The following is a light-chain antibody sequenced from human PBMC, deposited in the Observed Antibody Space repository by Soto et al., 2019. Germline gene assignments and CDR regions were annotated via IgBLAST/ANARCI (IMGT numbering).Light chain of an antibody. J-gene: IGKJ2*01. CDR1: QVINRW. Sequence: DIQMTQSPSSVSASVGDRVTITCRASQVINRWLAWYQQKPGRAPKLMIYAISTLHSGVPSRFSGSGSGTDFTLTLSSLQPEDFATYYCQQANGFPYTFGQGTKLEIK. CDR3: QQANGFPYT. V-gene: IGKV1D-12*01. CDR2: AIS.